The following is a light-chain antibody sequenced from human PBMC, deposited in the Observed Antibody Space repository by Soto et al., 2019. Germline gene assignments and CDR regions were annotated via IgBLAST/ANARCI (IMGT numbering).Light chain of an antibody. CDR2: GAS. J-gene: IGKJ1*01. V-gene: IGKV3-20*01. CDR3: QRYGMSPWT. CDR1: QSISSSY. Sequence: DIVLTQSPGTLSLSPGERATLSCRASQSISSSYLAWYQQRPGQAPRLLIYGASSMATGIPDRFSGSVSGTGFTLAISRLEPGDFAVYFCQRYGMSPWTFGQGTKVEI.